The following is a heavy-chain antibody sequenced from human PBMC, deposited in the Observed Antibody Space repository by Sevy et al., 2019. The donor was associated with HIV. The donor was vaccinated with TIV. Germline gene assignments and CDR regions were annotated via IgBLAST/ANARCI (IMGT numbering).Heavy chain of an antibody. J-gene: IGHJ3*02. V-gene: IGHV4-34*01. CDR1: GGSFSAYY. Sequence: SETLSLTCGVSGGSFSAYYWSWIRQPPGKGLGGIGEINRSGSTNYNPSLKSLVTISVDTSKKQFSLNLSSVTAADTAVYYCARVYSSAPHFDIWGQGTMVTVSS. CDR2: INRSGST. CDR3: ARVYSSAPHFDI. D-gene: IGHD6-19*01.